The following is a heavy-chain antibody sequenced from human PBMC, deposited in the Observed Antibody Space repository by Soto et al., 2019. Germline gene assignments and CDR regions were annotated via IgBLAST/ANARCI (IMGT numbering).Heavy chain of an antibody. CDR3: AREGFYAMDV. Sequence: LRLSCEVSGFTFSSYEMYWVRRAPGKGLEWVAYISSSGETVYYAGSVQGRFTISRDNAKNSLYLQMSSLGAEDTAVYYCAREGFYAMDVWGQGTTVTVSS. D-gene: IGHD2-2*01. J-gene: IGHJ6*02. CDR2: ISSSGETV. V-gene: IGHV3-48*03. CDR1: GFTFSSYE.